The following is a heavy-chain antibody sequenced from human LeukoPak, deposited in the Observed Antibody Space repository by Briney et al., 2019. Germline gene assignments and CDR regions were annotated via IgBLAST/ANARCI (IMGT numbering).Heavy chain of an antibody. Sequence: SETLSLTCTVSGGSINSRIYYWGWIRQPPGKGLEWIGSIYYSGSTYYNPSLKSRVTISVDTSRNQFSLKLSSVTAADTAMYYCARHPLDSSGYLIDYWGQGTLVTVSS. CDR3: ARHPLDSSGYLIDY. D-gene: IGHD3-22*01. CDR2: IYYSGST. J-gene: IGHJ4*02. V-gene: IGHV4-39*07. CDR1: GGSINSRIYY.